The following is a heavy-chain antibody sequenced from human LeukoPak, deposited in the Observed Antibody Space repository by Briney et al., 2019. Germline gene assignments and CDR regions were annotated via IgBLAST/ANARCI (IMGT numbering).Heavy chain of an antibody. J-gene: IGHJ4*02. CDR3: ARVVVIRFRTHKIDY. D-gene: IGHD3-22*01. CDR1: GGSFSGYY. CDR2: INHSGST. Sequence: SETLSLTCAVYGGSFSGYYWSWIRQPPGKGLEWIGEINHSGSTNYNPSLKSRVTISVDTSKNQFSLKLSSVTAADTAVYYCARVVVIRFRTHKIDYWGQGTLVTVSS. V-gene: IGHV4-34*01.